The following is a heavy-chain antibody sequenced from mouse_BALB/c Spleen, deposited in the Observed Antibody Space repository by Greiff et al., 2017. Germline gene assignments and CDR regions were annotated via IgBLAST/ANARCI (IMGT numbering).Heavy chain of an antibody. D-gene: IGHD2-4*01. Sequence: EVKLMESGGGLVKPGGSLKLSCAASGFAFSSYDMSWVRQTPEKRLEWVAYISSGGGSTYYPDTVKGRFTISRDNAKNTLYLQMSSLKSEDTAMYYCARIYYDYEGAMDYWGQGTSVTVSS. CDR2: ISSGGGST. CDR1: GFAFSSYD. CDR3: ARIYYDYEGAMDY. J-gene: IGHJ4*01. V-gene: IGHV5-12-1*01.